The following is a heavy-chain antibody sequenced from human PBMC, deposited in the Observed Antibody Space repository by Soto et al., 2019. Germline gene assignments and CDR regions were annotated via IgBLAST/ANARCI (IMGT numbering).Heavy chain of an antibody. J-gene: IGHJ5*02. Sequence: SETLSLTCTVSDGSISSYYWSWIRQPPGKGLEWIGYIYYSGSTDHNPSLNGGTQYNPSLRTPISMSLDTSKKHFSLKMRSVTGADTAVYYCARGISKYSSWYEPHTWFDAWGQGALVTVSS. V-gene: IGHV4-59*08. D-gene: IGHD6-13*01. CDR1: DGSISSYY. CDR3: ARGISKYSSWYEPHTWFDA. CDR2: IYYSGST.